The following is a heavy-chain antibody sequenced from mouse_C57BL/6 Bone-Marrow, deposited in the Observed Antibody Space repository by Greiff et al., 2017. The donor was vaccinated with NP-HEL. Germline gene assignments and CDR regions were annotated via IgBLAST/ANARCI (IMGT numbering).Heavy chain of an antibody. V-gene: IGHV1-63*01. CDR1: GYTFTNYW. CDR2: IYPGGGYT. CDR3: ARGGYYGSSPYYFDY. D-gene: IGHD1-1*01. Sequence: QVQLKQSGAELVRPGTSVKMSCKASGYTFTNYWIGWAKQRPGHGLEWIGDIYPGGGYTNYNEKFKGKATLTADKSSSTAYMQFSSLTSEDSAIYYCARGGYYGSSPYYFDYWGQGTTLTVSS. J-gene: IGHJ2*01.